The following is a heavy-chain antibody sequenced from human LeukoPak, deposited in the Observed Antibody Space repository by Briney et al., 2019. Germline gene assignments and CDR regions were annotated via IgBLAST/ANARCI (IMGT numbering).Heavy chain of an antibody. CDR3: ARRIVGGHLGDY. CDR2: ISAKNGNT. J-gene: IGHJ4*02. V-gene: IGHV1-18*01. CDR1: GYTFSNYG. Sequence: RGSVKVSCKTCGYTFSNYGMSWVRQAPGQGLEWMGWISAKNGNTDYAQKFQGRFTMTADRSTSTAYMELRSLRSDDTAVYYCARRIVGGHLGDYWGQGTLVTVSS. D-gene: IGHD1-26*01.